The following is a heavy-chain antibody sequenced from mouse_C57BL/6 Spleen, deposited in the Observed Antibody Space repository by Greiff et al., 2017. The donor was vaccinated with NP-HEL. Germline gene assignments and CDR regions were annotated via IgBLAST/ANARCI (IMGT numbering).Heavy chain of an antibody. J-gene: IGHJ3*01. Sequence: QVQLQQPGAELVKPGASVKVSCKASGYTFTSYWMHWVKQRPGQGLEWIGRIHPSDSDTNYNQKFKGKATLTVDTSSSTAYMHLSSLTSEGSAGYYCATYGYDGTYWGQGTLVTVAA. CDR1: GYTFTSYW. CDR2: IHPSDSDT. V-gene: IGHV1-74*01. CDR3: ATYGYDGTY. D-gene: IGHD2-2*01.